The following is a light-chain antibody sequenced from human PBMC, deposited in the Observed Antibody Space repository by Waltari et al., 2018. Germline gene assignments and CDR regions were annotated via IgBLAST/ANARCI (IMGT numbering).Light chain of an antibody. Sequence: QSAPTQPASVSGYLGQSITITCTGTSSDIGAYTYVSCCKQHPGKAPKVIICDVNNRPSVVSYRCSSSKSGNTASRTISGLHAEDEADYYCGSYTSSSTCVFGGGTKVTV. J-gene: IGLJ3*02. CDR2: DVN. V-gene: IGLV2-14*01. CDR3: GSYTSSSTCV. CDR1: SSDIGAYTY.